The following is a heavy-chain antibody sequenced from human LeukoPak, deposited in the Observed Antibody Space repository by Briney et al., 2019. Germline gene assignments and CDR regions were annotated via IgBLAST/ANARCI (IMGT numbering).Heavy chain of an antibody. CDR3: ARTRITIFGVVTEADY. Sequence: ASVKVSCKASGCTFTSYYMHWVRQAPGQGLEWMGIINPSGGSTSYAQKFQGRVTMTRDTSTSTVYMELSSLRSEDTAVYYCARTRITIFGVVTEADYWGQGTLVTVSS. D-gene: IGHD3-3*01. J-gene: IGHJ4*02. V-gene: IGHV1-46*01. CDR1: GCTFTSYY. CDR2: INPSGGST.